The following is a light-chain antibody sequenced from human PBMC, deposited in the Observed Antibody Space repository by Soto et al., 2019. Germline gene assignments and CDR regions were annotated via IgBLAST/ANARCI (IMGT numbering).Light chain of an antibody. CDR1: QSVSSN. CDR2: GAS. Sequence: EIVMTQSPDTLSVSPGERATLSCRASQSVSSNLAWYQQKPCQAPTLLIYGASTRATGIPARFSGSGSGTEFTLTISSLQSEDFAVYYCQQYNNWPWTFGQGTKVEIK. J-gene: IGKJ1*01. CDR3: QQYNNWPWT. V-gene: IGKV3-15*01.